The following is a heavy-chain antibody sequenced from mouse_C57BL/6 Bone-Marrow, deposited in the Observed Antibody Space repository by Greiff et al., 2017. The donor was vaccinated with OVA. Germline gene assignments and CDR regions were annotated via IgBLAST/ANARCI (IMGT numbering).Heavy chain of an antibody. V-gene: IGHV1-76*01. CDR2: IYPGSGNT. CDR1: GYTFTDYY. Sequence: VQLQQSGAELVRPGASVKLSCKASGYTFTDYYINWVKQRHGQGLEWIARIYPGSGNTYYKEKFKGNASRTAEKSSSTAYMQLSSLTSEDSAVYFCARMGIDYGYDRWYFDVWGTGTTVTVSS. J-gene: IGHJ1*03. CDR3: ARMGIDYGYDRWYFDV. D-gene: IGHD2-2*01.